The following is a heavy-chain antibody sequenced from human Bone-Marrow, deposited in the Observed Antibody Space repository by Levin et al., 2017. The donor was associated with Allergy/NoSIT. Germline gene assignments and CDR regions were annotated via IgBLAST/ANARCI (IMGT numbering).Heavy chain of an antibody. J-gene: IGHJ6*02. CDR3: ARDLPYDFSGYYGGYYYYGMDV. V-gene: IGHV3-30-3*01. Sequence: GESLKISCAASEFTFSSFTMYWVRQAPGKGLEWVAAISSSGNNKIHADSVKGRFTISRDNSKSTLYLQMSGLRPEDTAVYYCARDLPYDFSGYYGGYYYYGMDVWGQGTTVTVSS. CDR2: ISSSGNNK. D-gene: IGHD3-22*01. CDR1: EFTFSSFT.